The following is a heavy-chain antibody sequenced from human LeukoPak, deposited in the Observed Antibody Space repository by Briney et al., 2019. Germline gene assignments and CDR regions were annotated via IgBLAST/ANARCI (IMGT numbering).Heavy chain of an antibody. CDR2: IYHSGST. CDR3: ARGNHYGDYS. Sequence: SQTLSLTCTVSGYSISSGYYWGWIRQPPGKGLEWIGSIYHSGSTYYNPSLKSRVTISVDTSKNQFSLKLSSVTAADTAVYYCARGNHYGDYSWGQGTLVTVSS. J-gene: IGHJ4*02. V-gene: IGHV4-38-2*02. D-gene: IGHD4-17*01. CDR1: GYSISSGYY.